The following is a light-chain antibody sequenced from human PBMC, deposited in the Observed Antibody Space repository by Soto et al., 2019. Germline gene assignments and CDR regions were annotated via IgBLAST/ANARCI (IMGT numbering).Light chain of an antibody. CDR2: SNN. V-gene: IGLV1-44*01. J-gene: IGLJ2*01. CDR3: AAWDDSLKVV. Sequence: QSVLTQPPSASGTPGQRVTISCSGSSSNIGSNTVNWYQQLPGTAPKLLIYSNNQRPSGVPDRFSGSKSGTSAPLAISGLQSEDEADYYCAAWDDSLKVVFGGGTKLTVL. CDR1: SSNIGSNT.